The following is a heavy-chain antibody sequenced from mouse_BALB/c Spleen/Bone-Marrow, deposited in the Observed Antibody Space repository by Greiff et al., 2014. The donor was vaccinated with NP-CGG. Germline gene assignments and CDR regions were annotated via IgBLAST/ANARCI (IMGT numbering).Heavy chain of an antibody. CDR1: GYTFTNSW. CDR2: IRPNSGNT. J-gene: IGHJ2*01. V-gene: IGHV1S130*01. Sequence: VQLQESGSVLVRPGASVKVSCKASGYTFTNSWMHWAKQRPGQGLEWIGEIRPNSGNTNYNEKFKGKATLTVDTSSSTAYVDHSSLTSEDSAVYYCARHHRYAYYFDYWGQGTTLTVSS. D-gene: IGHD2-14*01. CDR3: ARHHRYAYYFDY.